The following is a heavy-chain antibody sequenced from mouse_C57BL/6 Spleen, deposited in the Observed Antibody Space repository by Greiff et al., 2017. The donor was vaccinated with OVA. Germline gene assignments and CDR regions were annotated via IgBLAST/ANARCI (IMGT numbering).Heavy chain of an antibody. CDR3: ARWDGNWYFDV. V-gene: IGHV1-53*01. Sequence: VQLQESGTELVKPGASVKLSCKASGYTFTSYWMHWVKQRPGQGLEWIGNINPSNGGTNYNEKFKSKATLTVDKSSSTAYMQLSSLTSEDSAVYYCARWDGNWYFDVWGTGTTVTVSS. D-gene: IGHD2-1*01. CDR1: GYTFTSYW. CDR2: INPSNGGT. J-gene: IGHJ1*03.